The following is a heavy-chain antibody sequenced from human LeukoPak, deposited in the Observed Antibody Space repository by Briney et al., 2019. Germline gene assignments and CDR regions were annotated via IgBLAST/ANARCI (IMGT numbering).Heavy chain of an antibody. J-gene: IGHJ4*02. CDR2: FYSGGST. Sequence: RGSLRLSCAAFGFAVSRKYMSWVRQGPGKGLEWVSVFYSGGSTYYADPVKGRLTISRDNSKNTLYFQMNSLRAEDTAVYYCARGPGWNYFDYWGQGTLVTVSS. D-gene: IGHD6-19*01. CDR3: ARGPGWNYFDY. V-gene: IGHV3-66*01. CDR1: GFAVSRKY.